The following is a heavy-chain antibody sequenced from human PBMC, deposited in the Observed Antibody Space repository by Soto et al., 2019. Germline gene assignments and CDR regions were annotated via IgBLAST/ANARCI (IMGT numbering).Heavy chain of an antibody. Sequence: GGSLRLSCAASGFTFSNAWMNWVRQAPGKGLEWVGRIKSKTDGGTTDYAAPVKGRFTISRDDSKNTLYLQMNSLKTEDTAVYYCTTWELLHLPLQYYYYYYGMDVWGQGTTVTVSS. D-gene: IGHD1-26*01. V-gene: IGHV3-15*07. J-gene: IGHJ6*02. CDR3: TTWELLHLPLQYYYYYYGMDV. CDR2: IKSKTDGGTT. CDR1: GFTFSNAW.